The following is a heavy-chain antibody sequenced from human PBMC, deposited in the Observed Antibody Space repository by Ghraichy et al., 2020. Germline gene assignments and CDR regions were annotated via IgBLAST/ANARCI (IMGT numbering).Heavy chain of an antibody. V-gene: IGHV3-15*01. Sequence: GSLRLSCAVSGFNFNNAWMSWVRQAPGKGLEWVGRIKSKNDGGTTDYAAPVKGRFSISRDDSKNTLDLQMNSLKIEDTAVYYCNTDGYYYGMDVWGHGTTVTVSS. J-gene: IGHJ6*02. CDR1: GFNFNNAW. CDR3: NTDGYYYGMDV. CDR2: IKSKNDGGTT. D-gene: IGHD6-13*01.